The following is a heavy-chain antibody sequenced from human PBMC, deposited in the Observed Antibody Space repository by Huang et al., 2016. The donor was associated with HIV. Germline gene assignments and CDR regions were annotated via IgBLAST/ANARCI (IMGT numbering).Heavy chain of an antibody. V-gene: IGHV4-61*09. CDR2: LSTGGSA. Sequence: QVQLQESGPGLVKPSETLSLTCTVSGGSISTGNYDWSWIRQPAGKGREWVGHLSTGGSANYNPSLKSRVTISLDTSKTQFSLKLSYVTAADSAVYYCARVESGYYDAFDIWGPGTTVTVSS. CDR1: GGSISTGNYD. D-gene: IGHD3-3*01. J-gene: IGHJ3*02. CDR3: ARVESGYYDAFDI.